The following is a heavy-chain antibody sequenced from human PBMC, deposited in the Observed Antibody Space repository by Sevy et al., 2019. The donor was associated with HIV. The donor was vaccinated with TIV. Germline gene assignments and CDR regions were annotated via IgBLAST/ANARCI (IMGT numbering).Heavy chain of an antibody. D-gene: IGHD5-18*01. CDR1: GCSISSYY. Sequence: SETLSLTCTVSGCSISSYYWSWIRQPAGKGLEWIGRIYTSGSTNYNPSLKSRVTMSVDTSKNQFSLKLSSVTAADTAVYYCAREERGYSYGVAGNFDYWGQGTLVTVSS. V-gene: IGHV4-4*07. CDR2: IYTSGST. CDR3: AREERGYSYGVAGNFDY. J-gene: IGHJ4*02.